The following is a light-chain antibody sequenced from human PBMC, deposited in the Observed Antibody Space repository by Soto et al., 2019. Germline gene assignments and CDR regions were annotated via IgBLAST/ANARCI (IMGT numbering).Light chain of an antibody. Sequence: DIQMTQSPSSLSASVGDRVTITCRASQSISSDLNWYQQKPGKVPKLLIFDASTLQTGVPSRFGGGGSGTEFTLTISGLQPDDFATYYCQQYNSYSPWTFGPGTKVEI. CDR2: DAS. V-gene: IGKV1-5*01. CDR3: QQYNSYSPWT. J-gene: IGKJ1*01. CDR1: QSISSD.